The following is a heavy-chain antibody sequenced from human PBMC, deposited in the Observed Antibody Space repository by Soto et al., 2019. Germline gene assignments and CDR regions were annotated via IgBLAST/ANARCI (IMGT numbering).Heavy chain of an antibody. Sequence: SETLSLTCTVSGGSISSYYWSWIRQPPGKGLEWIGYIYYSGSTNYNPSLKSRVTISVDTSKNQFSLKLSSVTAADTAVYYCAREILWFGELSPRPQFDPWGQGTLVTVSS. D-gene: IGHD3-10*01. J-gene: IGHJ5*02. CDR3: AREILWFGELSPRPQFDP. V-gene: IGHV4-59*01. CDR2: IYYSGST. CDR1: GGSISSYY.